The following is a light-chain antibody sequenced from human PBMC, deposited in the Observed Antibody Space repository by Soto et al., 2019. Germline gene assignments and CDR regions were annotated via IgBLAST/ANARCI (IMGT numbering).Light chain of an antibody. CDR3: SSYTSRSTVV. J-gene: IGLJ2*01. CDR2: DVS. CDR1: SSDVGGYNY. Sequence: QSALTQPASVSGSPGQSITISCTGTSSDVGGYNYVSWYQQHPGKAPKLMIYDVSNRPSGVSNRFSGSKSGNTASLTISGLQAEDKADYDCSSYTSRSTVVFGGGTKLTVL. V-gene: IGLV2-14*01.